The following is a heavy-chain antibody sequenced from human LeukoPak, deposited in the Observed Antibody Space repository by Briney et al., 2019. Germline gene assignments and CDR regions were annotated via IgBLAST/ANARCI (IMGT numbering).Heavy chain of an antibody. D-gene: IGHD3-3*01. CDR1: GFSFSSFG. J-gene: IGHJ6*03. CDR3: ARRNTIFRGYFYMDV. Sequence: GGSLRLSRAASGFSFSSFGMIWVRQAPGKGLEWLSYISTSGTQSYADSVKGRITVSRDNVKKSVSLQMNSLRVGDTAVYYCARRNTIFRGYFYMDVWGKGTTVTVAS. CDR2: ISTSGTQ. V-gene: IGHV3-48*01.